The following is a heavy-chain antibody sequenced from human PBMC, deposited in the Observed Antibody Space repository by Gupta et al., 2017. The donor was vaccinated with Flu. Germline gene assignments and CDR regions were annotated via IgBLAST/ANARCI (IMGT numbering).Heavy chain of an antibody. CDR1: GYTFTSYD. D-gene: IGHD4-17*01. CDR2: MNPNSGNT. CDR3: ARIAVTPLSGNGYWYFDL. V-gene: IGHV1-8*01. Sequence: QVQLVQSGAEVKKPGASVKVSCKASGYTFTSYDINWVRQATGQGLEWMGWMNPNSGNTGYAQKFQGRVTMTRNTSISTAYMELSSLRSEDTAVYYCARIAVTPLSGNGYWYFDLWGRGTLVTVSS. J-gene: IGHJ2*01.